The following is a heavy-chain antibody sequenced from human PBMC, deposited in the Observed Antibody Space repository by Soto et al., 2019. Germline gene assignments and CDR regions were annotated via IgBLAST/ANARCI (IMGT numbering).Heavy chain of an antibody. CDR2: IKQDGSEK. D-gene: IGHD3-10*01. J-gene: IGHJ4*02. V-gene: IGHV3-7*01. Sequence: EVQLVESGGGFVQPGGSLRLSCAASGFTFSSYWMSWVRQAPGKGLEWVANIKQDGSEKYYVDSVKGRFTISRDNAKNSLYLQINSRRAEDTAVYYCARDMVRGVGSYWGQGTLVTVSS. CDR3: ARDMVRGVGSY. CDR1: GFTFSSYW.